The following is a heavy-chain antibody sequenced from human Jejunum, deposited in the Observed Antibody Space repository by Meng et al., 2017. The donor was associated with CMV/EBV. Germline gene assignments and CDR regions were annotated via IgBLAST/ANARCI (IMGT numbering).Heavy chain of an antibody. J-gene: IGHJ3*02. Sequence: SAFTVTNNYMGWVRQAPGKGLEWVSVIYGSGSTYYADSVKGRFTVSRDNSKNTLYLQMNSLRAEDTAVYYCARDLLGGTKGAFDIWGQGTLVTVSS. CDR1: AFTVTNNY. CDR2: IYGSGST. V-gene: IGHV3-66*03. CDR3: ARDLLGGTKGAFDI. D-gene: IGHD1-1*01.